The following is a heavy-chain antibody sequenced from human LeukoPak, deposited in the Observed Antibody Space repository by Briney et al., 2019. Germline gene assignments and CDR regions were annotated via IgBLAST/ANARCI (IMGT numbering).Heavy chain of an antibody. Sequence: PGGSLRLSCAASGFIFSTYSMNWVRQAPGKGLEWVSYISSNTGTTYYAVSVKGRFTMSRDNAKKSLYLQMNSLRAEDTGIYYCATCTTCSSSCYYCHMDVWGKGTTVTVSS. CDR2: ISSNTGTT. V-gene: IGHV3-48*01. D-gene: IGHD2-2*01. CDR1: GFIFSTYS. J-gene: IGHJ6*03. CDR3: ATCTTCSSSCYYCHMDV.